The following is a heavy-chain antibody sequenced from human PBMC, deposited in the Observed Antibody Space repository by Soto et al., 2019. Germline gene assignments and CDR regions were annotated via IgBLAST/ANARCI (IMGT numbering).Heavy chain of an antibody. Sequence: PGGSLRLSCAASGFTFSSYAMSWVRQAPGKGLEWVSAISGSGGSTYYAESVKGRFTISRDNSKNTLYLQMNSLRAEDTAVYYCAKLDFWSGFTKYYYYGMDVWGQGTTVTVSS. J-gene: IGHJ6*02. V-gene: IGHV3-23*01. CDR3: AKLDFWSGFTKYYYYGMDV. CDR2: ISGSGGST. CDR1: GFTFSSYA. D-gene: IGHD3-3*01.